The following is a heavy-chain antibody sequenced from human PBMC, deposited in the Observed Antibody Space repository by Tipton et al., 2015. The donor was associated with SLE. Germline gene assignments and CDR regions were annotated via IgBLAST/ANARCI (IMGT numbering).Heavy chain of an antibody. J-gene: IGHJ3*02. CDR2: MFPSGNS. Sequence: TLSLTCTVSGDSISSGTYYLGWIRQTPGMVLAWIGNMFPSGNSYYNPSLKSRVTMSVDTSKSQLSLKMRYVTAADTAVYYCASGLASGGPMEAYDIWGQGTMVTVSS. D-gene: IGHD3-16*01. CDR1: GDSISSGTYY. CDR3: ASGLASGGPMEAYDI. V-gene: IGHV4-39*07.